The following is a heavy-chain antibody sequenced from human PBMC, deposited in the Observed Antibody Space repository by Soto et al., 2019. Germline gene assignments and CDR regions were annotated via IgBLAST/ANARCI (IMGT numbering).Heavy chain of an antibody. D-gene: IGHD3-3*01. Sequence: GASVKVSCKASGYTFTSYGISWVRQAPGQGLEWMGWISAYNGNTNYAQKLQGRVTMTTDTSTSTAYMELRSLRSDDTAVYYCARGAGEFWSGYYTGFWWFDPLGQGTLVTVSS. V-gene: IGHV1-18*01. CDR2: ISAYNGNT. CDR1: GYTFTSYG. J-gene: IGHJ5*02. CDR3: ARGAGEFWSGYYTGFWWFDP.